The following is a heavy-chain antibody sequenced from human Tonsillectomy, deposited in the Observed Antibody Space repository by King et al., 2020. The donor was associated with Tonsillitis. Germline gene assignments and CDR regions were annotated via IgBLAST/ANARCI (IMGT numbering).Heavy chain of an antibody. CDR1: GFTFSNYD. J-gene: IGHJ2*01. D-gene: IGHD3-10*01. CDR3: ARGFGSFDL. CDR2: IGTAGDP. Sequence: VQLVESGGGLVQPGGSLRLSCAASGFTFSNYDMHWVRQTTEKGLEWVSGIGTAGDPYYPASVRGRLTISRENANNSLYLQLHSLRAGDTGLYYCARGFGSFDLWGRGTLLIVSS. V-gene: IGHV3-13*05.